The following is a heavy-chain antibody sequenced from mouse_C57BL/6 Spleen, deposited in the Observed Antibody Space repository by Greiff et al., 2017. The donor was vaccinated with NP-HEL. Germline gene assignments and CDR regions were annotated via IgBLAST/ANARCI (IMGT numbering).Heavy chain of an antibody. Sequence: ESGPGLVKPSQSLSLTCSVTGYSITSGYYWNWIRQFPGNKLEWMGYISYDGSNNYNPSLKNRISITRDTSKNQFFLKLNSVTTEDTATYYCARGRTGNWYFDVWGTGTTVTVSS. CDR3: ARGRTGNWYFDV. V-gene: IGHV3-6*01. J-gene: IGHJ1*03. CDR1: GYSITSGYY. CDR2: ISYDGSN.